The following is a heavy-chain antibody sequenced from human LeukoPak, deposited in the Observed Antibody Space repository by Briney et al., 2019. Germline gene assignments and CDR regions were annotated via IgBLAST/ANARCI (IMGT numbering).Heavy chain of an antibody. D-gene: IGHD2-21*02. J-gene: IGHJ4*02. CDR2: IIPIFGTA. CDR1: GGTFSSYA. Sequence: ASVKVSCKASGGTFSSYAISWVRQAPGQGLEWMGGIIPIFGTANYAQKFQGRVTITADESTSTAYMELSSLKASDTAMYYCARRPHYCGGDCYSELDYWGQGTLVTVSS. V-gene: IGHV1-69*01. CDR3: ARRPHYCGGDCYSELDY.